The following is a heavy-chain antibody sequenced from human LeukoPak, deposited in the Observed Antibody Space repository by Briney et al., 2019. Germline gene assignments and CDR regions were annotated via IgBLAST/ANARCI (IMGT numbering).Heavy chain of an antibody. D-gene: IGHD6-13*01. J-gene: IGHJ3*01. Sequence: GGSLRLSCVASGFTFRSHWMHWVRQAPGKGLVWVSRISDDGSNTNYADSVKGRFTISRDNDKNTLYLQMNSLRAEDTAVYYCARADSSSWPGEAFDAWGQGTMVTVSS. CDR2: ISDDGSNT. CDR3: ARADSSSWPGEAFDA. CDR1: GFTFRSHW. V-gene: IGHV3-74*01.